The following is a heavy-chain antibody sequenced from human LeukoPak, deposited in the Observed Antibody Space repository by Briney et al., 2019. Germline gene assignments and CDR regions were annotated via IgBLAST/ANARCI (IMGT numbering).Heavy chain of an antibody. CDR2: ISTSGGYT. V-gene: IGHV3-23*01. J-gene: IGHJ4*02. D-gene: IGHD5-24*01. CDR1: GFSFNSYD. Sequence: GGSLRLSCVGSGFSFNSYDMGWVRQTPGKGLEWVSAISTSGGYTEDADSVKGRFTISRDNSQNTLFLQMNSLRAEDTAVYYCAKKPATITFPFDNWGQGTLVTVSP. CDR3: AKKPATITFPFDN.